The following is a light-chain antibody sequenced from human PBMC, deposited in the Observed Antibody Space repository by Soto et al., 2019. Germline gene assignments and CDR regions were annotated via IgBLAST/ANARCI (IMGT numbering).Light chain of an antibody. CDR3: SSYTSSSTRV. J-gene: IGLJ1*01. V-gene: IGLV2-14*01. CDR1: NSDVSGYNY. CDR2: EVS. Sequence: QSALTQPAAVSGSPGQSITISCTGTNSDVSGYNYVSWYQQHPGKAPKLMIYEVSNRPSGVSTRFSGSKSGNTASLTISGLQAEDEADYYCSSYTSSSTRVFGTGTKVTVL.